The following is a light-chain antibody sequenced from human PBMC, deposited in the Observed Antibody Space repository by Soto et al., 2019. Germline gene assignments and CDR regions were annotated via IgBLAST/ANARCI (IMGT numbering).Light chain of an antibody. Sequence: QPVLTQSPSASASLGASVKLTCTLSSGHSNYAIAWHQQQSEKGPRYLMKLNSDGSHSKGDAIPDRFSGSSSGAERYLTISRLQSADEADYYCQTWGSGIVVFGGGTKVTVL. CDR2: LNSDGSH. V-gene: IGLV4-69*01. J-gene: IGLJ2*01. CDR3: QTWGSGIVV. CDR1: SGHSNYA.